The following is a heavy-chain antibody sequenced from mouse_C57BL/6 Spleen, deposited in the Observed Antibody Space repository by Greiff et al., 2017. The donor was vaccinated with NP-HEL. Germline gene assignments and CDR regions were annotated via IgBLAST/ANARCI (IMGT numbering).Heavy chain of an antibody. D-gene: IGHD2-3*01. CDR2: ISSGSSTI. V-gene: IGHV5-17*01. CDR1: GFTFSDYG. CDR3: ARSADGYYSWYFDV. J-gene: IGHJ1*03. Sequence: EVKVEESGGGLVKPGGSLKLSCAASGFTFSDYGMHWVRQAPEKGLEWVAYISSGSSTIYYADTVKGRFTISRDNAKNTLFLQMTSLRSEDTAMYYCARSADGYYSWYFDVWGTGTTVTVSS.